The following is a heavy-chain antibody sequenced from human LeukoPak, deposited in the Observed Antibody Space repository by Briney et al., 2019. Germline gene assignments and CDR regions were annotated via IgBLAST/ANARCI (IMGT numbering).Heavy chain of an antibody. D-gene: IGHD4-17*01. Sequence: SVKVSCKASGFTFTTSAVQWVPQARGHRLEWIGWIVVGRGNTKYAQKFQERVTITRDMSTSTAYMELSSLRSEDTAVYYCAAEDSLTTVPYGDWGQGTLVTVSS. J-gene: IGHJ4*02. CDR3: AAEDSLTTVPYGD. CDR2: IVVGRGNT. V-gene: IGHV1-58*01. CDR1: GFTFTTSA.